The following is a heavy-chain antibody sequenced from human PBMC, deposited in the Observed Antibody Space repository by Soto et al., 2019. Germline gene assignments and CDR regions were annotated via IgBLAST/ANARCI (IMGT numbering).Heavy chain of an antibody. CDR2: ISSSSSYI. D-gene: IGHD6-13*01. CDR3: AKDGIAAAGRSWFDP. V-gene: IGHV3-21*04. CDR1: GFPFSSYS. Sequence: PGGSLRLSCAASGFPFSSYSMNWVRQAPGKGLEWVSSISSSSSYIYYADSVKGRFTISRDNAKNSLYLQMNSLRAEDTALYYCAKDGIAAAGRSWFDPWGQGTLVTVSS. J-gene: IGHJ5*02.